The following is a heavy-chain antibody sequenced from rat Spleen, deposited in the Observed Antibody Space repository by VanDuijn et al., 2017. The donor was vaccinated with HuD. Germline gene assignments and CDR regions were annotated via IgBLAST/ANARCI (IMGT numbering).Heavy chain of an antibody. J-gene: IGHJ4*01. CDR3: ARLGGYYSGDYVMDA. CDR2: INTGGGTT. Sequence: EVHLVESGGGLVQPGRSLKLSCAASGFTFSNFYMAWVRQAPTKGLEWVAYINTGGGTTFYRDSVKGRFTLSRDNAKSTLYLQMDSLRSEDTATYYCARLGGYYSGDYVMDAWGQGASVTVSS. D-gene: IGHD1-1*01. CDR1: GFTFSNFY. V-gene: IGHV5-25*01.